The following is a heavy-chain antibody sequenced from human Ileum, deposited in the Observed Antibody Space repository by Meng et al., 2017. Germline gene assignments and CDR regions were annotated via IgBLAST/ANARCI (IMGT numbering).Heavy chain of an antibody. V-gene: IGHV4-4*02. CDR2: IYHSGST. CDR3: ARESHYGGNFVTFDY. D-gene: IGHD4-23*01. J-gene: IGHJ4*02. CDR1: GGSICSRNR. Sequence: VQRQGQVPGRLRPSGAMYISCAVSGGSICSRNRVSWVRQPPGKGREWIGEIYHSGSTNYNPSLKSRVTISVDKSKNKFSLKLSSVTAADTAVYYCARESHYGGNFVTFDYWGQGTLVTVSS.